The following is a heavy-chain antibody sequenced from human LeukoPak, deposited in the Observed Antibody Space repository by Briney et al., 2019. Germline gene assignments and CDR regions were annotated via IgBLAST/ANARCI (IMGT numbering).Heavy chain of an antibody. CDR2: IYSGGST. D-gene: IGHD1-14*01. V-gene: IGHV3-53*04. Sequence: GGSLRLSCAASGLTVSSSSIYMSWVRQAPGKGLEWVSVIYSGGSTYYADSVKGRFTISRHNSKNTLYLQMNSLRAEDTAVYYCVSSHDHGDYWGQGILVTVFS. J-gene: IGHJ4*02. CDR3: VSSHDHGDY. CDR1: GLTVSSSSIY.